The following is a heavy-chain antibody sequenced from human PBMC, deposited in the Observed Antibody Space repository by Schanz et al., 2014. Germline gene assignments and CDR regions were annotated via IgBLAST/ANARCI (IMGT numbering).Heavy chain of an antibody. D-gene: IGHD3-10*01. J-gene: IGHJ4*02. CDR2: IGVDGTTT. CDR1: GFGFSSYS. Sequence: EVHLLESGGGLIQPGGSLRLSCAASGFGFSSYSMNWVRQAPGKGLEWVSVIGVDGTTTYYADSVKGRFTISRDNSKNTLYLQMNSLRPEDTAVYYCAKYRGYYRVSGSYRELEYWGQGTLVTVSS. CDR3: AKYRGYYRVSGSYRELEY. V-gene: IGHV3-23*01.